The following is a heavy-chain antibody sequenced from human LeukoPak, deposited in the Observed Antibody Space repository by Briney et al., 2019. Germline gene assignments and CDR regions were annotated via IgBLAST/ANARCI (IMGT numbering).Heavy chain of an antibody. V-gene: IGHV4-4*07. CDR1: GGSISSYY. CDR3: ARGTIAAAGTGHFVDY. D-gene: IGHD6-13*01. CDR2: IYTSGST. Sequence: PSETLSLTCTVSGGSISSYYWSWIRQPAGKGLEWIGRIYTSGSTNYNPSLKSRVTISVDKSKNQFSLKLSSVTAADTAVYYCARGTIAAAGTGHFVDYWGQGTLVTVSS. J-gene: IGHJ4*02.